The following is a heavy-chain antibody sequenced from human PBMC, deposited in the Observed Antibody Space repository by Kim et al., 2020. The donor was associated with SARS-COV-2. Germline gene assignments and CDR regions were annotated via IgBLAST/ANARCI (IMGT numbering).Heavy chain of an antibody. V-gene: IGHV3-21*01. J-gene: IGHJ4*02. Sequence: GRSLRLSCAASVFTFSRYSMNWVRQAPGKGLEWVSTISRNSDYIYYADSVEGRFTISRDNAKNSLYLQMNSLRADDTAMYYCARDLSLGRPGGFDYWGQGTLVTVSS. CDR2: ISRNSDYI. CDR3: ARDLSLGRPGGFDY. D-gene: IGHD3-10*01. CDR1: VFTFSRYS.